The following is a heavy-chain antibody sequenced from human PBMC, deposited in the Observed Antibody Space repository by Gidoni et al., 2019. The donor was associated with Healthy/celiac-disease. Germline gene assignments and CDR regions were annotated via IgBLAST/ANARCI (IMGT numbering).Heavy chain of an antibody. D-gene: IGHD1-26*01. CDR1: GFTLRSYN. CDR2: IGTAGDT. V-gene: IGHV3-13*01. CDR3: ARDSGGSYWRNAFDI. Sequence: EVQLVESGGGLVQPGGSLRLSCAASGFTLRSYNMHWVRQATGKGLEWVSAIGTAGDTYYPGSVKGRFTISRENAKNSLYLQMNSLRAGDTAVYYCARDSGGSYWRNAFDIWGQGTMVTVSS. J-gene: IGHJ3*02.